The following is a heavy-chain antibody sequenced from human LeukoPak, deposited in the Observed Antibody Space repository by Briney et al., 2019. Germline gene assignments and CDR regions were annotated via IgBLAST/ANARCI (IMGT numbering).Heavy chain of an antibody. V-gene: IGHV1-69*01. CDR3: ARASRVNLRVGAAGGTGWFDP. CDR2: IITILDTA. CDR1: GGTFGNNA. Sequence: ASVKVSCKASGGTFGNNAISWLRQAPAECPEWMGDIITILDTANYAQKFQGRLTTAYMELSSLRSEDTAVYYCARASRVNLRVGAAGGTGWFDPWGQGTLVTVSS. J-gene: IGHJ5*02. D-gene: IGHD6-13*01.